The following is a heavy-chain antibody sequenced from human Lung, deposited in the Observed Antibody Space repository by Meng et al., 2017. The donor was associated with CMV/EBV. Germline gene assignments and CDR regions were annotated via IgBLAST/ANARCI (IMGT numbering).Heavy chain of an antibody. J-gene: IGHJ4*02. CDR1: GYTFTSYG. CDR2: ISVNSGKT. D-gene: IGHD6-19*01. CDR3: VRGGWSPGY. Sequence: SVXVSCKASGYTFTSYGISWVRQAPGQGLEWMGWISVNSGKTTYAQKVQGRINMTTDTSTSTAYMELRSLRSDDMAVYYCVRGGWSPGYWGQGTLVTVSS. V-gene: IGHV1-18*03.